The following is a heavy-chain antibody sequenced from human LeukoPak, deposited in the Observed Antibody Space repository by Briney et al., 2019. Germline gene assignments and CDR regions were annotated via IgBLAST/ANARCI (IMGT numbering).Heavy chain of an antibody. CDR3: ARGVVVAATDWFDP. CDR2: IYYSGTT. V-gene: IGHV4-59*01. D-gene: IGHD2-15*01. J-gene: IGHJ5*02. Sequence: SETLSLTCTVSGGSISSYYWSWIRQPPGKGLEWIGYIYYSGTTTYNPSLKSRVTISLDTSKKQFSLKLSSVTAADTAVYYCARGVVVAATDWFDPWGQGTLVTVSS. CDR1: GGSISSYY.